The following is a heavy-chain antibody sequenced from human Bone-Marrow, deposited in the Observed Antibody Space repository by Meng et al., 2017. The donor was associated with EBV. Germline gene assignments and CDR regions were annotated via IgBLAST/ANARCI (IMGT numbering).Heavy chain of an antibody. CDR3: ARGGGTTSPFDY. CDR1: GYTFTDYF. CDR2: INPYIGGT. V-gene: IGHV1-2*06. J-gene: IGHJ4*02. D-gene: IGHD1-1*01. Sequence: QAQLVHSGAEVKKPGASVKVSCKASGYTFTDYFMHWVRQAPGQGLEWMGRINPYIGGTNYAQKFLGRVTMTSDTSIRTAYMELSSLRSDDTAVYHCARGGGTTSPFDYWGQGTLVTVSS.